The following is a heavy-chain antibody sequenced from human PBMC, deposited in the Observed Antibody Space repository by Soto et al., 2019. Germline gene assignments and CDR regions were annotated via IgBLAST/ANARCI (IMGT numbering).Heavy chain of an antibody. Sequence: QVQLVESGGGVVQPGRSLRLSCAASGFTFSSYAMHWVRQAPGKGLEWVAVISYDGSNKYYADSVKGRFTISRDNSKNTLYLQMNSLRAEDTAVYYWARDRIYSSSWYDYWGQGTLVTVSS. D-gene: IGHD6-13*01. CDR3: ARDRIYSSSWYDY. V-gene: IGHV3-30-3*01. CDR1: GFTFSSYA. J-gene: IGHJ4*02. CDR2: ISYDGSNK.